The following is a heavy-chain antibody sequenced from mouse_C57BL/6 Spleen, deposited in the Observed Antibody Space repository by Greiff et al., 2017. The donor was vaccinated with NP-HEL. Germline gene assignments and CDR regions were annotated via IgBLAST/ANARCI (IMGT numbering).Heavy chain of an antibody. Sequence: EVHLVESGGGLVQPGGSMKLSCVASGFTFSNYWMNWVRQTPEKGLEWVAQIRLKSDNYATHYAVSVKGRFTISRDDSKRCVYLQMNNLRAEDTGIYYCTADGYYDYFDYWGQGTTLTVSS. CDR2: IRLKSDNYAT. CDR3: TADGYYDYFDY. J-gene: IGHJ2*01. CDR1: GFTFSNYW. V-gene: IGHV6-3*01. D-gene: IGHD2-3*01.